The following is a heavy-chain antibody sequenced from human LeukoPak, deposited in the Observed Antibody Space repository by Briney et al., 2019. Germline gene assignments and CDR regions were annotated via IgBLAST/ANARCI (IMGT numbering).Heavy chain of an antibody. D-gene: IGHD6-19*01. J-gene: IGHJ4*02. Sequence: ASVKVSCKASGYTFFNYAIHWVRQAPGQRLEWMGWINTRTGNAYYSQELQGRLTITRDTSASTAYMELSSLRSEDMAVYYCAKDSGSGWYEFRWGQGTLVTVSS. CDR2: INTRTGNA. CDR3: AKDSGSGWYEFR. V-gene: IGHV1-3*03. CDR1: GYTFFNYA.